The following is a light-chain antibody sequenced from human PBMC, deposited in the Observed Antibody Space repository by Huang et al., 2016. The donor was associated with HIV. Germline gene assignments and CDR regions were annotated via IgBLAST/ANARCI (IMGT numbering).Light chain of an antibody. V-gene: IGKV4-1*01. CDR1: QSALYTSNNKSH. CDR3: QQHYGTPMYT. J-gene: IGKJ2*01. CDR2: WAA. Sequence: DIVLTQSPVSLAVSLGERATINCKSSQSALYTSNNKSHLAWYQQKPGQPHRLLIHWAAIRESGVPDRFRGSGSGTEITLTIRSLQAEDVAVYYCQQHYGTPMYTFGQGTKLEIK.